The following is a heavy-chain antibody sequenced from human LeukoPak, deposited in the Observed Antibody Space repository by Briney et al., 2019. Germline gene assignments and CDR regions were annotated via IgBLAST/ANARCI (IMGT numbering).Heavy chain of an antibody. D-gene: IGHD1-1*01. CDR1: GYTFTGYY. CDR2: INPNSGGT. Sequence: VASVKVSCKASGYTFTGYYMHWVRQAPGQGLEWMGWINPNSGGTNYAQKFQGWVTMTRDTSISTAYMELSRLRSDDTAVYYCARGGTGRTQYQNWFDPWSQGTLVTVSS. V-gene: IGHV1-2*04. CDR3: ARGGTGRTQYQNWFDP. J-gene: IGHJ5*02.